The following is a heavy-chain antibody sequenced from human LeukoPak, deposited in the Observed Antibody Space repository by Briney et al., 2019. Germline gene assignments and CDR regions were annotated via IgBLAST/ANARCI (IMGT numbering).Heavy chain of an antibody. CDR3: ARHNARLRGWIGEVDF. CDR1: GGSFSGYY. J-gene: IGHJ4*02. V-gene: IGHV4-34*01. CDR2: INHSGST. Sequence: SETLSLTCAVYGGSFSGYYWSWIRQPPGKGLEWIGEINHSGSTNYNPSLKSRVTISVDTSKNQFSLMLSSVTAADTAVYYCARHNARLRGWIGEVDFWGQGALVTVSS. D-gene: IGHD3-10*01.